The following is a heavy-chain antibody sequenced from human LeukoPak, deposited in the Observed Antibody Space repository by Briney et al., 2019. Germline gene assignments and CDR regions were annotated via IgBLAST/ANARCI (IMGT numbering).Heavy chain of an antibody. D-gene: IGHD2-15*01. V-gene: IGHV4-39*01. CDR1: GGSISSSSYY. J-gene: IGHJ5*02. Sequence: SETLSLTCTVSGGSISSSSYYGGWVRQPPGKGLEWIGSIYYSGSTYYNPSLKRRVTISVDTSKNQFSLKLSSVTAADTAVYYCAGRYCSGGSCYTTTHVNWFDPWGQGTLVTVSS. CDR3: AGRYCSGGSCYTTTHVNWFDP. CDR2: IYYSGST.